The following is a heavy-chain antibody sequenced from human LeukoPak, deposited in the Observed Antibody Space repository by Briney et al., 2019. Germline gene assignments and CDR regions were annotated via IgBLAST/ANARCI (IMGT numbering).Heavy chain of an antibody. Sequence: GGSLRLSCAASGFTFSSYWMNWVRQAPGKGLEWVANIKQDGSEKYYVDSVKGRFTISRDNSKNTLYLQMNSLRAEDTAVYYCAKSTAEYQLLYEDYWGQGTLVTVSS. J-gene: IGHJ4*02. CDR3: AKSTAEYQLLYEDY. CDR1: GFTFSSYW. V-gene: IGHV3-7*03. CDR2: IKQDGSEK. D-gene: IGHD2-2*02.